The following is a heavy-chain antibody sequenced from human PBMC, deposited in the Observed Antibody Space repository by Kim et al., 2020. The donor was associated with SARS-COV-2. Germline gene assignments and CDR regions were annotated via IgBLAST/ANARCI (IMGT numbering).Heavy chain of an antibody. CDR2: INHSGST. Sequence: SETLSLTCAVYGGSFSGYYWSWIRQPPGKGLEWIGEINHSGSTNYNPSLKSRVTISVDTSKNQFSLKLSSVTAADTAVYYCARGYSNHRMFDPWGQGTLVTVSS. CDR3: ARGYSNHRMFDP. D-gene: IGHD4-4*01. V-gene: IGHV4-34*01. J-gene: IGHJ5*02. CDR1: GGSFSGYY.